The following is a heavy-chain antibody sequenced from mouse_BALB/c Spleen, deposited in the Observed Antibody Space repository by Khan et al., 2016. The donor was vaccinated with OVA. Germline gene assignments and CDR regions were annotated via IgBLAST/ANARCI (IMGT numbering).Heavy chain of an antibody. D-gene: IGHD1-3*01. CDR3: ARLEDI. CDR1: GFSLTSYG. V-gene: IGHV2-9*02. Sequence: QVQLKESGPGLVAPSQSLSITCTVSGFSLTSYGVHWVRQPPGKGLEWLGVIWAGGSTNYTSALMSRLSISKDNSKNQVFLKMNSRQTDDTAMYYCARLEDIWGQGTTLTVSS. J-gene: IGHJ2*01. CDR2: IWAGGST.